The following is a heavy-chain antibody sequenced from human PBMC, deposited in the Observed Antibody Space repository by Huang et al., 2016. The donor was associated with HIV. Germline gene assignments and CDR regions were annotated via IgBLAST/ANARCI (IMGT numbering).Heavy chain of an antibody. CDR3: TTRGYNSGWYDY. CDR2: IKSKTDGGTT. J-gene: IGHJ4*02. Sequence: EVQLVESGGGLVKPGGSLRLSCAASGFTFNSAWMDWVRQVPGKGLEWVGRIKSKTDGGTTDYAASVKGRFTISRDDSKNTLHLQINSLKTEDTAVYYCTTRGYNSGWYDYWGQGTLVTVSS. CDR1: GFTFNSAW. V-gene: IGHV3-15*01. D-gene: IGHD6-19*01.